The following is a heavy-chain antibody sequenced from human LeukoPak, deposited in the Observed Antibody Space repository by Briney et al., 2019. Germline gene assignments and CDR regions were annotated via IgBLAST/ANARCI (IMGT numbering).Heavy chain of an antibody. CDR2: INHSGNT. CDR1: GGSFSGYY. CDR3: ARGRLFLPRPATAMGAFDI. D-gene: IGHD2-2*01. Sequence: SETLSLTCAVYGGSFSGYYWSWIRQPPGKGLEWIGEINHSGNTNYDPSLKSRVTISVDTSKNQFSLKLSSVTAADTAVYYCARGRLFLPRPATAMGAFDIWGQGTIVTVSS. V-gene: IGHV4-34*01. J-gene: IGHJ3*02.